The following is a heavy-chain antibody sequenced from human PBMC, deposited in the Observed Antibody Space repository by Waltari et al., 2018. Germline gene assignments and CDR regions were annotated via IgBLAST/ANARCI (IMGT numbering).Heavy chain of an antibody. CDR1: GFTFSSYA. Sequence: EVQLLESGGGLVQPGGSLRLSCAASGFTFSSYAMSWVRQAPGKGLEWVSAISGSGGSTYDADSVKGRFTISRDNSKNTLYLQMNSLRAEDTAVYYCAPSGAGRSGYFDYWGQGTLVTVSS. CDR3: APSGAGRSGYFDY. J-gene: IGHJ4*02. CDR2: ISGSGGST. D-gene: IGHD3-10*01. V-gene: IGHV3-23*01.